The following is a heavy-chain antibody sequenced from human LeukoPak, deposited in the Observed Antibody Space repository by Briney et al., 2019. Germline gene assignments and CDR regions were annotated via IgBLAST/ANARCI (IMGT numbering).Heavy chain of an antibody. D-gene: IGHD3-10*01. CDR2: INHSGST. Sequence: KSSETLSLTCTVSGDSISSSSYYWGWIRQPPGKGLEWIGEINHSGSTNYNPSLKSRVTISVDTSKNQFSLKLSSVTAADTAVYYCARVSGGVWGQGTLVTVSS. V-gene: IGHV4-39*07. CDR1: GDSISSSSYY. CDR3: ARVSGGV. J-gene: IGHJ4*02.